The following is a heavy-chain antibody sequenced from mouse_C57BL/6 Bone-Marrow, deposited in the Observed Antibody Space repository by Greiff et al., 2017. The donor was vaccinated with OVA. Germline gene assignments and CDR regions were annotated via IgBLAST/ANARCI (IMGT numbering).Heavy chain of an antibody. CDR1: GYTFTSYW. CDR3: ARLDDYDEAY. J-gene: IGHJ3*01. CDR2: IDPSDSYT. V-gene: IGHV1-50*01. D-gene: IGHD2-4*01. Sequence: VQLQQSGAELVKPGASVKLSYKASGYTFTSYWMQWVKQRPGQGLEWIGEIDPSDSYTNYNQKFKGKATLTVDTSSSTAYMQLSSLTSEDSAVYYCARLDDYDEAYWGQGTLVTVSA.